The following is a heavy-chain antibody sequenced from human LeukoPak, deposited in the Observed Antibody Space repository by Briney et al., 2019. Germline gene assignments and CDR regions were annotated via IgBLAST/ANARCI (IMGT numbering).Heavy chain of an antibody. Sequence: GSLRLSCAASGFTFSDYYMSWIRQAPGKGLEWVSHISDSGSSIYYADSVKGRFTISRDNAKNSLYLQMNSLRAEDTALYYCAKSLSRDYYDSSGYFDYWGQGTLVTVSS. CDR3: AKSLSRDYYDSSGYFDY. D-gene: IGHD3-22*01. CDR1: GFTFSDYY. J-gene: IGHJ4*02. CDR2: ISDSGSSI. V-gene: IGHV3-11*01.